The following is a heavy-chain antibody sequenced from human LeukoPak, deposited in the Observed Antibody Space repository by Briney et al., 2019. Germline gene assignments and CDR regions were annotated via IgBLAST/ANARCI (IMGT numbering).Heavy chain of an antibody. CDR1: GFTFSYYS. J-gene: IGHJ4*02. Sequence: GGSLRLSCAASGFTFSYYSMNWVRQAPGKGLECVSSISSSSNYIYYADSVKGRFTISRDNAKNSLYLQMHSLRVEDTAVYYCVGSANLANWGQGTLVTVSS. D-gene: IGHD4/OR15-4a*01. V-gene: IGHV3-21*01. CDR3: VGSANLAN. CDR2: ISSSSNYI.